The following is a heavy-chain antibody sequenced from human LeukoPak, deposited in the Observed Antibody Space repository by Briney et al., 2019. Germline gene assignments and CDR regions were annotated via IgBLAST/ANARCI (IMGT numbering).Heavy chain of an antibody. Sequence: GASVKVSCKASGYTFTNYAMHWVRQAPGQRLEWMGWINAGNGNTKYSQEFQGRVTITRDTSISTAYMELSSLRSEDTAVYYCARGRSGVRGVIITSPYYYYMDVWGKGTTVTVSS. D-gene: IGHD3-10*01. V-gene: IGHV1-3*03. CDR2: INAGNGNT. CDR3: ARGRSGVRGVIITSPYYYYMDV. CDR1: GYTFTNYA. J-gene: IGHJ6*03.